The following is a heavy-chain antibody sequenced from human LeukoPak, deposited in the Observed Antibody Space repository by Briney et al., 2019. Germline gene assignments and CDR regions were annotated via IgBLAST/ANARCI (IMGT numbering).Heavy chain of an antibody. CDR1: GSSFTSYW. V-gene: IGHV5-51*01. Sequence: GESLQISCQGSGSSFTSYWIGWVRQLPGKGLEWMGIIYPGDSDTRYSPSFQGQVTISADKSISTAYLQWSSLKASDTAMYYCARQGGQWLVQYNWFDPWGQGTLVTVSS. J-gene: IGHJ5*02. CDR3: ARQGGQWLVQYNWFDP. CDR2: IYPGDSDT. D-gene: IGHD6-19*01.